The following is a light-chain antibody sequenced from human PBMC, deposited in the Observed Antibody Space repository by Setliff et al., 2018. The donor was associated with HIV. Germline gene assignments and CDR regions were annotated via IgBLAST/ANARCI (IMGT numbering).Light chain of an antibody. CDR2: EVN. Sequence: QSVLTQPRSVSGSPGQSVTISCTGTSSDVGAYNYVSWYQHHPGKAPKLMIYEVNQRPSGVPDRFSGSKSGDTASLTVSGLQAEDEADYFCSSYAGSNIYVFGTGTKVTVL. V-gene: IGLV2-11*01. CDR1: SSDVGAYNY. CDR3: SSYAGSNIYV. J-gene: IGLJ1*01.